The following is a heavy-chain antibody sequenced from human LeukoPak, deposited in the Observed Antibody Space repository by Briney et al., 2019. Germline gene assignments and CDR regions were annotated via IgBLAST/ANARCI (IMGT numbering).Heavy chain of an antibody. D-gene: IGHD3-3*01. V-gene: IGHV4-39*01. Sequence: PPETLSLTCTVSGGSISSNNYYWGWIRQPPGKGLEWIGTIYYSGGTYYNPSLESRVTISVDTSKNQFSLELSSVTAADTAVYYCAGRFLEWLLDYWGQGTLVTVSS. CDR3: AGRFLEWLLDY. CDR2: IYYSGGT. CDR1: GGSISSNNYY. J-gene: IGHJ4*02.